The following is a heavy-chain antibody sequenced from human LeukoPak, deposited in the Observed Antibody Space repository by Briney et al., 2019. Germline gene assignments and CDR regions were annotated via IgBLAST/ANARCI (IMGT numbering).Heavy chain of an antibody. CDR2: INPNSGGT. V-gene: IGHV1-2*02. CDR3: ARIVLEGSGSWTPIEDY. CDR1: GYTFTGYF. D-gene: IGHD1-26*01. Sequence: GASVTVSCTASGYTFTGYFMHWVRQAPGQGLEWMGWINPNSGGTNYAQKFQGRVTMTRDTSISTAYMELSRLRSDDTAVYYCARIVLEGSGSWTPIEDYWGQGTLVTVSS. J-gene: IGHJ4*02.